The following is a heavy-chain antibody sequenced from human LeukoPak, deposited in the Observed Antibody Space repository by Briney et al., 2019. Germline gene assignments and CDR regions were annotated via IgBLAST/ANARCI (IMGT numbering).Heavy chain of an antibody. V-gene: IGHV4-34*01. D-gene: IGHD2-15*01. Sequence: PSETLSLTCAVYGGSFSGYCWSWIRQPPGKGLEWIGEINHSGSTNYNPSLKSPVTISVDTSKNQFSLKLSSVTAADTAVYYCARGPVVVVSTYTYYYGMDVWGQGTTVTVSS. CDR1: GGSFSGYC. J-gene: IGHJ6*02. CDR3: ARGPVVVVSTYTYYYGMDV. CDR2: INHSGST.